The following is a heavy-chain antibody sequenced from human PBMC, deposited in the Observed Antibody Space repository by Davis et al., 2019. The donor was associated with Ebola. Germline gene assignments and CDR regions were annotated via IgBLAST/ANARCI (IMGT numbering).Heavy chain of an antibody. CDR2: IYHSGST. CDR3: ARGGGFGGYGMDV. J-gene: IGHJ6*02. CDR1: GGSISSGGYS. Sequence: MPSETLFTCAVSGGSISSGGYSWSWIRQPPGKGLEWIGYIYHSGSTYYNPSLKSRVTISVDRSKNQFSLKLSSVTAADTAVYYCARGGGFGGYGMDVWGQGTTVTVSS. D-gene: IGHD3-10*01. V-gene: IGHV4-30-2*01.